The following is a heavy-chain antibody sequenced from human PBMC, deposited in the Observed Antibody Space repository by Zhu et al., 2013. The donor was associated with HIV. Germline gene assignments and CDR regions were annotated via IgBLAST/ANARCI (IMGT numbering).Heavy chain of an antibody. CDR2: IYYSGST. CDR1: GGSISSSSYY. CDR3: ARDRQLDAFDI. J-gene: IGHJ3*02. Sequence: QVQLQESGPGLVKPSETLSLTCTVSGGSISSSSYYWGWIRQPPGKGLEWIGSIYYSGSTYYNPSLKSRVTISVDTSKNQFSLKLSSVTAADTAVYYCARDRQLDAFDIWGQGTMVTVSS. V-gene: IGHV4-39*07. D-gene: IGHD6-13*01.